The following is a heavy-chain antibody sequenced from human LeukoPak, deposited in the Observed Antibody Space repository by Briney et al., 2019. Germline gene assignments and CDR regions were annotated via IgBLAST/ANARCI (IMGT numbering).Heavy chain of an antibody. V-gene: IGHV1-3*04. D-gene: IGHD3-22*01. CDR2: LNTGTGNT. CDR3: AKEVTLIVVARSYFDY. Sequence: GASVKVSCKASGYSFSNYAIHWVRQAPGQRPEWMGWLNTGTGNTRYSQKFQGIVTITRDTSANTVYMELSSLTSEDTAVYYCAKEVTLIVVARSYFDYWGQGTLVTVSS. J-gene: IGHJ4*02. CDR1: GYSFSNYA.